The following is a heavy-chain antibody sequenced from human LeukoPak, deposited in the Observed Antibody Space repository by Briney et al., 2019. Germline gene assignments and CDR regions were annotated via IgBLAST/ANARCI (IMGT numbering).Heavy chain of an antibody. CDR1: GFTFSSYA. J-gene: IGHJ4*02. V-gene: IGHV3-23*01. D-gene: IGHD2-15*01. Sequence: GGSLRLSCEASGFTFSSYAMNWVRQAPGKGLEWVSTIRDSGGSTYYADSVKGRFTISKDNSKNTLYLQMNSLRADDTAIYYCAKAICSGGTCSFDYWGQGTLVTVSP. CDR3: AKAICSGGTCSFDY. CDR2: IRDSGGST.